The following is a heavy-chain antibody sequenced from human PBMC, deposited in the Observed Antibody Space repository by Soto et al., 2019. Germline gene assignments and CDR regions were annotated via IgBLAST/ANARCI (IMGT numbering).Heavy chain of an antibody. Sequence: QVQLVQSGAEVKKPGASVKVSCKASGYIFTSYYMHWVRQAPGQGLEWMGIINPNGGSTSYAQKFQGRVTMTRDTSKSTVYMELSSLRSGDTAVYYCARDLDYYGDYADYWGQGTLVTVSS. CDR1: GYIFTSYY. J-gene: IGHJ4*02. CDR3: ARDLDYYGDYADY. D-gene: IGHD4-17*01. V-gene: IGHV1-46*01. CDR2: INPNGGST.